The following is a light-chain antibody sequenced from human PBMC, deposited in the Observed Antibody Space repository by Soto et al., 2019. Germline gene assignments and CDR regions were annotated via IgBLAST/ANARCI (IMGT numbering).Light chain of an antibody. V-gene: IGKV1-27*01. CDR2: AAS. J-gene: IGKJ3*01. CDR3: QKYSSVPV. CDR1: QGIRNF. Sequence: DIQMTQSPTSLSASVGDRVTITCRASQGIRNFVAWYQQKPGKAPKLLIYAASTLQSGVPSRFSGSGSGTDFHLPLNRPQPEDVATYSCQKYSSVPVFGPGTKVEIK.